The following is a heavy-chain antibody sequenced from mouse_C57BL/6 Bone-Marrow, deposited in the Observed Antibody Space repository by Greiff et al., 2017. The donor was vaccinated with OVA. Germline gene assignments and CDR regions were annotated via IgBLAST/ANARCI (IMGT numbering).Heavy chain of an antibody. CDR2: INPGSGGT. D-gene: IGHD4-1*01. CDR1: GYAFTNYL. V-gene: IGHV1-54*01. CDR3: ARERELGRWFAY. Sequence: VQLQESGAELVRPGTSVKVSCKASGYAFTNYLIEWVKQRPGQGLEWIGVINPGSGGTNYNEKFKGKATLTADKSSSTAYMQLSSLTSEDSAVYFCARERELGRWFAYWGQGTLVTVSA. J-gene: IGHJ3*01.